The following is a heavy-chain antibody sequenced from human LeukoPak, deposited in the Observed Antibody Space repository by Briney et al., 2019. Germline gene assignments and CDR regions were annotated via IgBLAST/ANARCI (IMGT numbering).Heavy chain of an antibody. CDR3: ARQRMYYHSGSGNYYNSAGYWYFDL. V-gene: IGHV4-61*02. D-gene: IGHD3-10*01. Sequence: SETLSLTCTVSGGAISSGSYYWSWIRQPAGKGLEWIGRIYTSGSTNYNPSLKSRVTISVDTSKNQFSLKLSSVTAADTAVYYCARQRMYYHSGSGNYYNSAGYWYFDLWGRGTLVTVSS. J-gene: IGHJ2*01. CDR1: GGAISSGSYY. CDR2: IYTSGST.